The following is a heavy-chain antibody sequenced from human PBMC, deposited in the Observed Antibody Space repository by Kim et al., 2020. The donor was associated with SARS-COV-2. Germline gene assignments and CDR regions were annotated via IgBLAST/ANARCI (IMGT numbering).Heavy chain of an antibody. V-gene: IGHV1-69*13. J-gene: IGHJ4*02. CDR1: GGTFSSYA. D-gene: IGHD3-22*01. CDR2: IIPIFGTA. Sequence: SVKVSCKASGGTFSSYAISWVRQAPGQGLEWMGGIIPIFGTANYAQKFQGRVTITADESTSTAYMELSSLRSEDTAVYYCASHLNSYDSPDYWGQGTLVSVSS. CDR3: ASHLNSYDSPDY.